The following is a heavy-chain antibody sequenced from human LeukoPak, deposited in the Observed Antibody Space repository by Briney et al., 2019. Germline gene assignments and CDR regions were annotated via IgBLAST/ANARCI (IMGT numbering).Heavy chain of an antibody. J-gene: IGHJ4*02. CDR3: ARGLYSSSWYDYFDY. D-gene: IGHD6-13*01. V-gene: IGHV3-23*01. Sequence: XXVSGISASGGSTFYADSVKGRFTISRDNAKNSLYLQMNSLRAEDTAVYYCARGLYSSSWYDYFDYWGQGTLVTVSS. CDR2: ISASGGST.